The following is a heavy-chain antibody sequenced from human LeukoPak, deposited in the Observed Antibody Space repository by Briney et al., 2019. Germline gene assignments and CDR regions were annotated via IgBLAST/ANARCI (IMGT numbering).Heavy chain of an antibody. CDR2: ISYSGST. CDR1: GASISSGGYY. V-gene: IGHV4-30-2*01. D-gene: IGHD6-6*01. J-gene: IGHJ4*02. CDR3: ASYAARSTFDY. Sequence: SETLSLTCTVSGASISSGGYYWSWIRQPPGKGLEWIGYISYSGSTYYNTSLKSRVTISVDRSKNQFSLKVTSVTAADTAVYYCASYAARSTFDYWGQGTLVTVSS.